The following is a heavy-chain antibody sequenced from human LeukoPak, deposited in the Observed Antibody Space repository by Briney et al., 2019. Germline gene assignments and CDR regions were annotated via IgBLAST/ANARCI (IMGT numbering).Heavy chain of an antibody. J-gene: IGHJ4*02. V-gene: IGHV4-4*07. D-gene: IGHD3-10*01. CDR3: ARDQYYYGSGNYRFDY. CDR1: GVSISSYY. CDR2: IYTSGST. Sequence: SETLSLTCTVSGVSISSYYWSWIRQPAGKGLEWIGRIYTSGSTNYNPSLKSRVTMSVDTSKNQFSLKLSSVTAADTAVYYCARDQYYYGSGNYRFDYWGQGTLVTVSS.